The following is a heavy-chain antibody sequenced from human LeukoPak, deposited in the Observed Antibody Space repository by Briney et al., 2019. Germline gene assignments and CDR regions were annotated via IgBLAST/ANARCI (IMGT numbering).Heavy chain of an antibody. Sequence: GGSLRLSCAASGFNFSSFGMHWVRQATGEGLEWVAYIGYTGTNTYYADSVKGRFTISRDNSKNTVPLQMNSLRAADTALYSCARDLTGKYYIAYWGQGTLVTVSS. V-gene: IGHV3-30*02. CDR2: IGYTGTNT. D-gene: IGHD2-8*02. CDR3: ARDLTGKYYIAY. J-gene: IGHJ4*02. CDR1: GFNFSSFG.